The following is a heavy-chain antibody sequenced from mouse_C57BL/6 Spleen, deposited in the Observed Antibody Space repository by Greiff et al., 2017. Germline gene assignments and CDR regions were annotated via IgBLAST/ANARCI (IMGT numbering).Heavy chain of an antibody. Sequence: QVHVKQSGPELVKPGASVKISCKASGYAFSSSWMNWVKQRPGKGLEWIGRIYPGDGDTNYNGKFKGKATLTADKSSSTAYMQLSSLTSEDSAVYFCARSGGYYYGSSYWYFDVWGTGTTVTVSS. CDR3: ARSGGYYYGSSYWYFDV. D-gene: IGHD1-1*01. CDR2: IYPGDGDT. CDR1: GYAFSSSW. J-gene: IGHJ1*03. V-gene: IGHV1-82*01.